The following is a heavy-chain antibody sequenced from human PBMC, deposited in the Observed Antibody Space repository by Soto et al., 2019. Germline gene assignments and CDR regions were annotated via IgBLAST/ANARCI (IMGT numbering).Heavy chain of an antibody. J-gene: IGHJ4*02. Sequence: PSETLSLTCAVSGGSISSNNRWSWVRQPPGKGLEWIGEIFHSGSTNYNPSLKTRLTISVDNSKNQFSLKLSSVTAADTAVYYCARVYSGSYSDSWGRGTLVTVSS. V-gene: IGHV4-4*02. CDR2: IFHSGST. D-gene: IGHD1-26*01. CDR3: ARVYSGSYSDS. CDR1: GGSISSNNR.